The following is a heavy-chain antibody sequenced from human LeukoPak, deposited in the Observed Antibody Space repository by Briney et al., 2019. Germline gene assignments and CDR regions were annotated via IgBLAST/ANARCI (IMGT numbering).Heavy chain of an antibody. V-gene: IGHV3-30-3*01. D-gene: IGHD6-13*01. Sequence: PGGSLRLSCAASGFTFSSYAMHWVRQAPGKGLEWVAVISYDGSNKYYADSVKGRFTISRDDSKNTLYLQMNSLKTEDTAVYYCTTDSAAGTQIYDAFDIWGQGTMVTVSS. J-gene: IGHJ3*02. CDR3: TTDSAAGTQIYDAFDI. CDR1: GFTFSSYA. CDR2: ISYDGSNK.